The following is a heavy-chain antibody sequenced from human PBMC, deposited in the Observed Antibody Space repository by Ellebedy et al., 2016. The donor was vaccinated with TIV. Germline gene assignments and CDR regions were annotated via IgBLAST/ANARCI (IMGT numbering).Heavy chain of an antibody. CDR1: GGSIIDYY. Sequence: SETLSLXXAVSGGSIIDYYWSWIRQPAGRRLEWIGRIYTSGSTNYNPSLKSRVTLSVDTSKNQFSLKLSSVTAADTAVYYCARRGAYYAHYWGQGTLVTVSS. CDR2: IYTSGST. CDR3: ARRGAYYAHY. D-gene: IGHD3-22*01. J-gene: IGHJ4*02. V-gene: IGHV4-59*10.